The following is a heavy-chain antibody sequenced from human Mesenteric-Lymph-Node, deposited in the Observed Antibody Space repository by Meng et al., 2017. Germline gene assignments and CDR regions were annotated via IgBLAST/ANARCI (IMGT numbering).Heavy chain of an antibody. CDR1: GFTFSTYT. Sequence: GESLKISCAASGFTFSTYTMNWVRQAPGQGLEWVSGINWNGGSTGYADSVKGRFTISRDNAKNSLYLQMNSLRAEDTALYYCARDSGSYYDFDYWGQGTLVTVSS. CDR3: ARDSGSYYDFDY. J-gene: IGHJ4*02. CDR2: INWNGGST. V-gene: IGHV3-20*04. D-gene: IGHD1-26*01.